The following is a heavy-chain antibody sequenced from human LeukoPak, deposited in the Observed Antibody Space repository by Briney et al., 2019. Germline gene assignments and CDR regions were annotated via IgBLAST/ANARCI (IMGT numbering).Heavy chain of an antibody. J-gene: IGHJ4*02. CDR3: ARRVAAADFDY. CDR2: ISSSSSYI. CDR1: GFTFSSYG. V-gene: IGHV3-21*01. Sequence: GGSLRLSCAASGFTFSSYGMHWVRQAPGKGLEWVSSISSSSSYIYYADSVKGRFTISRDNAKNSLYLQMNSLRAEDTAVYYCARRVAAADFDYWGQGTLVTVSS. D-gene: IGHD6-13*01.